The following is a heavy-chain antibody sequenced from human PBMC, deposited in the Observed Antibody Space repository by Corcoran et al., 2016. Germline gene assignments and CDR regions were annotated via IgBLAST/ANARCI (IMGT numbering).Heavy chain of an antibody. CDR1: GFTVSSNY. J-gene: IGHJ6*02. V-gene: IGHV3-53*01. CDR3: ARDTSSSWPNYGMDV. Sequence: EVQLVESGGGLIQPGGSLRLSCAASGFTVSSNYMSWVRQAPGKGLEWVSVIYSGGSTYYADSVKGRFTISRDNSKNTLYLQMNSLRAEDTAVYYGARDTSSSWPNYGMDVWGQGTTVTVSS. CDR2: IYSGGST. D-gene: IGHD6-13*01.